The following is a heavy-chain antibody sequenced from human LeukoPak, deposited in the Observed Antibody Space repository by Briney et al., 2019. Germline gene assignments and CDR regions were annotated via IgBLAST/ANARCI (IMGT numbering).Heavy chain of an antibody. CDR3: AKDRGGATNDYFDY. Sequence: GGSLRLSCAASGFTVSSRYMSWVRQAPGKGLEWVSAISGSGGSTYYADSVKGRFTISRDNSKNTLYLQMNSLRAEDTAVYYCAKDRGGATNDYFDYWGQGTLVTVSS. V-gene: IGHV3-23*01. J-gene: IGHJ4*02. D-gene: IGHD1-26*01. CDR1: GFTVSSRY. CDR2: ISGSGGST.